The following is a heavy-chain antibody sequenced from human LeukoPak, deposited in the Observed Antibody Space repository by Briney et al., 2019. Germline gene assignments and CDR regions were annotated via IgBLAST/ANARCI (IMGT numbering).Heavy chain of an antibody. Sequence: ASVKVSCKASGGTFSSYAISWVRQAPGQGLERMGGIIPIFGTANYAQKFQGRVTITTDESTSTAYMELSSLRSEDTAVYYCARSTARTMVSIYYYYMDVWGKGTTVTVSS. V-gene: IGHV1-69*05. J-gene: IGHJ6*03. D-gene: IGHD3-10*01. CDR1: GGTFSSYA. CDR3: ARSTARTMVSIYYYYMDV. CDR2: IIPIFGTA.